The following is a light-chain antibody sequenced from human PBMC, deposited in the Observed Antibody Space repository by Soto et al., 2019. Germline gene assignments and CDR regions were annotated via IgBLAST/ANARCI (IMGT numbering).Light chain of an antibody. CDR3: QQYNSYPT. CDR2: DAS. J-gene: IGKJ1*01. CDR1: QSISSW. V-gene: IGKV1-5*01. Sequence: DIQMTQSPSTLSASVGDRVTNTCRASQSISSWLAWYQQKPGKAPKFLIYDASSLESGVPSRFSGSGSGTEFTLTISSLQPNDIATYYCQQYNSYPTFGQGTKGDI.